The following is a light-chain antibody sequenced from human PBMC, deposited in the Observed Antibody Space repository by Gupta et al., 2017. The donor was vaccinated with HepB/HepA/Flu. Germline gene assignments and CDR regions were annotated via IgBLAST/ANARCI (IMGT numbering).Light chain of an antibody. J-gene: IGKJ4*02. Sequence: DIVMTQSPDSLAVSLGERATINCKSSQSVLFSSNNKNYLAWYQQKPGQPPKLLIYWASTRESAVPDRFSGSGSGRDFTLTISSMLAEDVAVYYCQLDARNPPTFGEGTKVEI. CDR1: QSVLFSSNNKNY. CDR2: WAS. V-gene: IGKV4-1*01. CDR3: QLDARNPPT.